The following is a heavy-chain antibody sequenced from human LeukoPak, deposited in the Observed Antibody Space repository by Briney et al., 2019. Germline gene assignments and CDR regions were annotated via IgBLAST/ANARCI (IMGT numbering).Heavy chain of an antibody. J-gene: IGHJ6*03. V-gene: IGHV3-20*04. Sequence: PGGSLRLSCAVSGFTFEDYGMSWVRQGPGKGLEWVAGINWNGIIKRYGDPVRGRFTISRDKATNSLYLQMNSLRKEDTALYYCARDLMMEGRYFYHYMDVWDKGTTVTVSS. D-gene: IGHD2-8*01. CDR3: ARDLMMEGRYFYHYMDV. CDR2: INWNGIIK. CDR1: GFTFEDYG.